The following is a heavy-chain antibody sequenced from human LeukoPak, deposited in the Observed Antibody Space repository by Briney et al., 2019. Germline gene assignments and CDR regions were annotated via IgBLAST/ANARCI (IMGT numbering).Heavy chain of an antibody. Sequence: PGGSLRLSCAAYGFTFSSYAMHWDRQAPGKGLEWVAVILFDGSSEYYANSVKGRFTISRDNSKNTLYLQMNSLRPEDTAVYYCARVWSSGSFLMALGYWGQGTLVTVSS. CDR3: ARVWSSGSFLMALGY. V-gene: IGHV3-30*04. CDR1: GFTFSSYA. D-gene: IGHD3-10*01. J-gene: IGHJ4*02. CDR2: ILFDGSSE.